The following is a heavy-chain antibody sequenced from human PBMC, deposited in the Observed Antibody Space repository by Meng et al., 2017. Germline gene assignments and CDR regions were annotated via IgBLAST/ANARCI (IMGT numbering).Heavy chain of an antibody. D-gene: IGHD1-26*01. Sequence: ASPKLSCNASGLTLTCYAINCVRQARGKGLGWMGGFEPEDDETVYAKKFQGRVTMTEDTSIDTAYMELDSLRSEDTAVYYCATMWRLVGATGGDIPYYFDYWGQGTVVTVSS. CDR2: FEPEDDET. CDR3: ATMWRLVGATGGDIPYYFDY. V-gene: IGHV1-24*01. CDR1: GLTLTCYA. J-gene: IGHJ4*02.